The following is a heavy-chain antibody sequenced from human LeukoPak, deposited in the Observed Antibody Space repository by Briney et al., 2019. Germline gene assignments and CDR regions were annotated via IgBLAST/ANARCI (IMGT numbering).Heavy chain of an antibody. J-gene: IGHJ6*04. CDR1: GFTFSSYSM. Sequence: GSLRLSCAASGFTFSSYSMNWVRQPPGKGLEWIGEIYHSGNVNYNPSLKSRATISVDKSKNQSSLKLTSVTAADTAVYYCARDLGSSTPSGVWGRGTTVTVSS. D-gene: IGHD1-26*01. V-gene: IGHV4-4*02. CDR2: IYHSGNV. CDR3: ARDLGSSTPSGV.